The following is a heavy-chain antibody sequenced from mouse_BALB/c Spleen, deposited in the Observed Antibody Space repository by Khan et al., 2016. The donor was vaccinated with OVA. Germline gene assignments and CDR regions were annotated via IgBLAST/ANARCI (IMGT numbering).Heavy chain of an antibody. D-gene: IGHD1-3*01. V-gene: IGHV2-3*01. CDR2: IWGDGCT. CDR1: GFSLTTYG. J-gene: IGHJ2*01. CDR3: AKRIIYSFDY. Sequence: QVQLQQSGPGLVAPSQSLSITCTVSGFSLTTYGVSWIRQPPGKGLEWLGVIWGDGCTNYHSALISRLSISKDNSKSQVFLELNSLQTDDTATYCCAKRIIYSFDYWGQGTTLTVSS.